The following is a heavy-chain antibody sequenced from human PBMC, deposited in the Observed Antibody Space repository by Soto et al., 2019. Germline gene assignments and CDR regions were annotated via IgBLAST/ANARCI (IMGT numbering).Heavy chain of an antibody. CDR2: MNPNSGNT. CDR1: GYTFTSYD. Sequence: GASVKVSCKASGYTFTSYDINWVRQATGQGLEWMGWMNPNSGNTGYAQKFQGRVTMTRNTSISTAYMELSSLRSEDTAVYYCSRGYSSGPPSVYWGQGTLVTVSS. V-gene: IGHV1-8*01. D-gene: IGHD3-22*01. J-gene: IGHJ4*02. CDR3: SRGYSSGPPSVY.